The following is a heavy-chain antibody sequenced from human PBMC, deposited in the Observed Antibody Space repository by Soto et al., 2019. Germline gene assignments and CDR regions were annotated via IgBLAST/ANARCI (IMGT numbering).Heavy chain of an antibody. V-gene: IGHV4-34*01. CDR2: INQSGST. D-gene: IGHD4-17*01. CDR1: GGSFSGYY. Sequence: SGTLSITCAVYGGSFSGYYWSWIRQPPGKGLELIGEINQSGSTKYNPSLNSRVTISADTSKNQFSLKLSSVTAADTAVYYCANAYGDYYYYGMDVWGQGTTVTVSS. J-gene: IGHJ6*02. CDR3: ANAYGDYYYYGMDV.